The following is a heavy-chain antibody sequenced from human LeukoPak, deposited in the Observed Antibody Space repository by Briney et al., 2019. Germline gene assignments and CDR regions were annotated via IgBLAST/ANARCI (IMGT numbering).Heavy chain of an antibody. Sequence: SETLSLTCAVYGGSFSGYYWSWIRQPPGKGLEWIGEINHSGSTNYNPSLKSRGTISVDTSKNQFSLKLSSVTAADTAVCYCARGGYSSGWYRGGAFDIWGQGTMVTVSS. J-gene: IGHJ3*02. CDR1: GGSFSGYY. CDR3: ARGGYSSGWYRGGAFDI. D-gene: IGHD6-19*01. V-gene: IGHV4-34*01. CDR2: INHSGST.